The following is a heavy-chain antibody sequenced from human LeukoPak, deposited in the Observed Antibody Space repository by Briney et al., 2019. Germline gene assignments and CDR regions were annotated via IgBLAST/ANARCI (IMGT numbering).Heavy chain of an antibody. CDR1: GGSISSGGYS. Sequence: SETLSLTCAVSGGSISSGGYSWRWIRQPPGKGLEWIGYIYRSGSTYYNPSLKSRVTISVDRSKNQFSLKLSSVTAADTAVYYCAGKSNFGTRTFDYWGQGTLVTVSS. CDR2: IYRSGST. V-gene: IGHV4-30-2*01. CDR3: AGKSNFGTRTFDY. D-gene: IGHD3-3*01. J-gene: IGHJ4*02.